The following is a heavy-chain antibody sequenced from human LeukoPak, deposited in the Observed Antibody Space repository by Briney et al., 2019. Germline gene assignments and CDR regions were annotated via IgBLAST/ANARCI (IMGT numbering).Heavy chain of an antibody. Sequence: GGTLRLSCAASGFTFSSSAMSWVRQAPGKGLECVSTISASGDRTYYADSVKGRFTTSRDNSENTLYLQMNSLRAEDTAVYFCVRAQYSSDTWGQGTLVTVSS. V-gene: IGHV3-23*01. CDR1: GFTFSSSA. J-gene: IGHJ5*02. D-gene: IGHD6-19*01. CDR3: VRAQYSSDT. CDR2: ISASGDRT.